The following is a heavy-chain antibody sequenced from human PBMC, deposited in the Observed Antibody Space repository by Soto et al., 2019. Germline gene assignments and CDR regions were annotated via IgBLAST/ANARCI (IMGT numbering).Heavy chain of an antibody. V-gene: IGHV4-31*03. CDR3: ARVRSGVGYNWFDP. Sequence: SETLSLTCTVSGGSISSGAYYWSWIRQHPGRGLEWIGYIYYSGSTYYNPSLKSRVTISVDTSKSQFSLKLSSVTAADTAVYYCARVRSGVGYNWFDPWGQGTLVTVSS. CDR2: IYYSGST. D-gene: IGHD3-16*01. J-gene: IGHJ5*02. CDR1: GGSISSGAYY.